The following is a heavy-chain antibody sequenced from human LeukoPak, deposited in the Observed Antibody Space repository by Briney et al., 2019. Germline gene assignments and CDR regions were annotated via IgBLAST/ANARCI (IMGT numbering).Heavy chain of an antibody. CDR3: AKSWRGLPYYYYYGMDV. CDR2: ISGSGGST. D-gene: IGHD1-26*01. CDR1: GFTFSSYA. Sequence: GGSLRLSCAASGFTFSSYAMSWVRQAPGKGLEWVSAISGSGGSTYYADSVKGRFTISRDNSKNTLYLQMNSLRAEDTAVYYCAKSWRGLPYYYYYGMDVWGQGTTVTVSS. V-gene: IGHV3-23*01. J-gene: IGHJ6*02.